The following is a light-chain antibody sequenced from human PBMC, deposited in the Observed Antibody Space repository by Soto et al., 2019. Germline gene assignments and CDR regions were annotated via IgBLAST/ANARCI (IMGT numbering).Light chain of an antibody. CDR2: GAS. J-gene: IGKJ2*01. V-gene: IGKV3-15*01. CDR1: QNIDTL. CDR3: QHSHTWYT. Sequence: EVVLTQSPATLSMSPGESATLSCRASQNIDTLLNWYQQKPGQAPRLLIYGASTRDTGIPARFSGSGSGTEFTLTINSLPYEDFAVYYYQHSHTWYTFGQGTELEIK.